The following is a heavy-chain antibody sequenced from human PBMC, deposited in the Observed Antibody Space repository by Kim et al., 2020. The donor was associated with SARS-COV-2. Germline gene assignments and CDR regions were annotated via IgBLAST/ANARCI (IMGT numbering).Heavy chain of an antibody. CDR3: ARDRRLHPK. V-gene: IGHV3-7*03. CDR2: IKQDGSEK. D-gene: IGHD6-25*01. J-gene: IGHJ4*02. Sequence: GGSLRLSCAASGFTSSSYWMSWVRQAPGKGLEWVANIKQDGSEKYYVDSVKGRFTISRDNAKNSLYLQMNSLRAEDTAVYYCARDRRLHPKWGQGTLVTVSS. CDR1: GFTSSSYW.